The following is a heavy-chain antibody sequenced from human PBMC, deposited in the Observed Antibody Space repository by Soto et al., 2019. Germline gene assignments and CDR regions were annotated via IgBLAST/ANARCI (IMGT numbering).Heavy chain of an antibody. CDR1: GGTVNNYA. J-gene: IGHJ4*02. CDR3: ARGGVDVVATSAFDY. V-gene: IGHV1-69*01. Sequence: QVQLVQSGAEVKKPGSSVKVSCKASGGTVNNYAISWVRQAPGQGLEWMGGIIPIIGTADYAHKFQGRLAISADESTGTTFMELSSLRSEDTAQYYCARGGVDVVATSAFDYWGQGTLVTVSS. D-gene: IGHD5-12*01. CDR2: IIPIIGTA.